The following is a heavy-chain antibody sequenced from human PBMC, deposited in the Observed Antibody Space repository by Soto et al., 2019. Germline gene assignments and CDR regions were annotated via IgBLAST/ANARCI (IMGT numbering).Heavy chain of an antibody. CDR1: GFAFSKYW. CDR3: ARENWLPDF. Sequence: VGSLRLSCAASGFAFSKYWMHWVRQVPGKGLVWVSRINPDGSVTEYADSVRGRFTISRDNAQNTLFLQLHNLRVEDTAMYHCARENWLPDFWGLGTLVTVSS. CDR2: INPDGSVT. D-gene: IGHD5-12*01. V-gene: IGHV3-74*03. J-gene: IGHJ4*02.